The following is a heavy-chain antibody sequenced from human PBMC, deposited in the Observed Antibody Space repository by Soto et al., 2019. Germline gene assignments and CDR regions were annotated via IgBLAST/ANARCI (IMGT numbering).Heavy chain of an antibody. D-gene: IGHD6-19*01. V-gene: IGHV1-69*13. J-gene: IGHJ4*02. CDR2: IAPILGTT. CDR1: GGSLSNYG. Sequence: ASVKVSCKTSGGSLSNYGISWVRQAPGQGLEWMGGIAPILGTTKYAQRFQGRVTISADASTNTVYMELTSLRSEDTALYYCARDHSLVAGFYYFDYWAQGTLVTVSS. CDR3: ARDHSLVAGFYYFDY.